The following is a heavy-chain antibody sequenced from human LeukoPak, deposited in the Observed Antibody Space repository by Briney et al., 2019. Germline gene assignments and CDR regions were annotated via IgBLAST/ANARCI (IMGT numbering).Heavy chain of an antibody. Sequence: SETLSLTCTVSGGSISSYYWSWIRQPPGKGLEWIGYIYYSGSTNYNPSLKSRVTISVDTSKNQFSLKLSSVTAADTAVYYCASYCGGDCYLVHSFDYWGQGTLVTVSS. CDR2: IYYSGST. CDR1: GGSISSYY. CDR3: ASYCGGDCYLVHSFDY. D-gene: IGHD2-21*02. V-gene: IGHV4-59*08. J-gene: IGHJ4*02.